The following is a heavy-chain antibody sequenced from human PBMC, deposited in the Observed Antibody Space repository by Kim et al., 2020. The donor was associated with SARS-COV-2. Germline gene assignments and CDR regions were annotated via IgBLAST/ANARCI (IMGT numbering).Heavy chain of an antibody. Sequence: ASVKVSCKASGYTFTSYGISWVRQAPGQGLEWLGWISTYNGNTNYAQKLQGRVTMTTDTSTGTAYMELRSLRSDDTAVCYCTRDRWKSRGWYGFYYYYGMDAWGQGTTFTVSS. CDR1: GYTFTSYG. J-gene: IGHJ6*02. CDR3: TRDRWKSRGWYGFYYYYGMDA. D-gene: IGHD6-19*01. V-gene: IGHV1-18*04. CDR2: ISTYNGNT.